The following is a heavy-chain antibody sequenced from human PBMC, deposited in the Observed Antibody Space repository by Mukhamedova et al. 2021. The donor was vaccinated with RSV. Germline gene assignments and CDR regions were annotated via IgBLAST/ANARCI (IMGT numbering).Heavy chain of an antibody. CDR3: ARVARVGYSSSVGGMDV. CDR2: IFSNDEK. Sequence: GKALEWLAHIFSNDEKSYSTSLKSRLTISKDTSKSQVVLTMTNMDPVDTATYYCARVARVGYSSSVGGMDVWGQGTTVTVSS. J-gene: IGHJ6*02. D-gene: IGHD6-6*01. V-gene: IGHV2-26*01.